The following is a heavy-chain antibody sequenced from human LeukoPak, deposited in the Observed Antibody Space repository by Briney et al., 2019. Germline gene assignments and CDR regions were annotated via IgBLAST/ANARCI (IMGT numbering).Heavy chain of an antibody. CDR3: ARGDTMIVVVNLLDY. V-gene: IGHV1-2*02. CDR2: INPNSGGT. CDR1: GYTFTGYY. Sequence: GASVKVSCKASGYTFTGYYMHWVRQAPGQGLEWMGWINPNSGGTNYAQKFQGRVTMTRDTSISTAYMELSRLRSDDTAVYYCARGDTMIVVVNLLDYWGQGTLVTASS. J-gene: IGHJ4*02. D-gene: IGHD3-22*01.